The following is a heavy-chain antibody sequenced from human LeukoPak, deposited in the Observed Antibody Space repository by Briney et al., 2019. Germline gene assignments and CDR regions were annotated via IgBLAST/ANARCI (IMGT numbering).Heavy chain of an antibody. CDR3: AKPFSTYATLDY. J-gene: IGHJ4*02. Sequence: GGSLRLSCAASGFTFSSYAMSWVRQAPGKGLEWVSAISGSGGSTYYADSVKGRFTISRDNSKNTIHVQMNRLRVEDTAIYFCAKPFSTYATLDYWGRGTLVTVSS. V-gene: IGHV3-23*01. CDR2: ISGSGGST. D-gene: IGHD2-2*01. CDR1: GFTFSSYA.